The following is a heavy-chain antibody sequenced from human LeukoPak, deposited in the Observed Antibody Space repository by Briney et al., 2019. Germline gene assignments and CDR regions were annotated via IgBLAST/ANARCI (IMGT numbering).Heavy chain of an antibody. CDR2: IKSNTDGGTT. CDR3: TTFNWGAFDV. V-gene: IGHV3-15*01. Sequence: GGSLRLSCAASGVSFSDTWMSWVRQVPGKGLEWVGHIKSNTDGGTTDYPAAVKGRFVISRDDSSKTLYLKLDSLKTEDSAIYYCTTFNWGAFDVWGQGTIITVSS. J-gene: IGHJ3*01. CDR1: GVSFSDTW. D-gene: IGHD7-27*01.